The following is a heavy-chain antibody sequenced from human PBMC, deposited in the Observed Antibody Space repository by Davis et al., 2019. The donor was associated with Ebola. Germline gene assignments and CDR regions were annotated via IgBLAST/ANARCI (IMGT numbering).Heavy chain of an antibody. CDR3: ARQSVYHYDT. CDR1: GDSITSSSYY. V-gene: IGHV4-39*01. D-gene: IGHD3-22*01. Sequence: MPSETLSLTCSASGDSITSSSYYWGWIRQPPGKGLEWIGSIYYSGRTYYNPSLKSRVTMSVDTSKNQFSLRLTSVTAADTAVFYCARQSVYHYDTWGQGTLVTVSS. J-gene: IGHJ4*02. CDR2: IYYSGRT.